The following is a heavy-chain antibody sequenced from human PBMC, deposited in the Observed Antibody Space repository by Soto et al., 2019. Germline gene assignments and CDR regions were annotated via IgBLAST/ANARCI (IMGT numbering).Heavy chain of an antibody. Sequence: QVQLVESGGGVVQSGRSLRLSCAASGFSFSSYGMHWVRQAPGKGLEWVAVIWYDGSNKYYADSVKGRFTVSRDNSENTLCLVMSRVRAEDTAVYYCARDGSGDGHAFDIWGQGTMVTVSS. CDR3: ARDGSGDGHAFDI. D-gene: IGHD3-10*01. CDR1: GFSFSSYG. V-gene: IGHV3-33*01. J-gene: IGHJ3*02. CDR2: IWYDGSNK.